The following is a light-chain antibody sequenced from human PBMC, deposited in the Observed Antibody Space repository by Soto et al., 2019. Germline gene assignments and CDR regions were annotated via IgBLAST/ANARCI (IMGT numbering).Light chain of an antibody. V-gene: IGLV2-8*01. CDR2: EVS. J-gene: IGLJ2*01. CDR1: SSDVGAYNY. Sequence: QSALTQPPSASGAPGQSVTISCTGTSSDVGAYNYVSWYQQHPGKAPKLMIYEVSKRPSGVPDRFSGSKSGNTASLTVSGLQAEDEADYYCSSYAGSNDVVFGGGTKLPVL. CDR3: SSYAGSNDVV.